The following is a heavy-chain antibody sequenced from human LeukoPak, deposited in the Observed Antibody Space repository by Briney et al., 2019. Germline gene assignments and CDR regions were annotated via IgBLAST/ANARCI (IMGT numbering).Heavy chain of an antibody. CDR1: AFPFSIFG. CDR3: VKSFGDILTGYGHYFDC. Sequence: GRSLRLSCSPYAFPFSIFGMGWVSQAPGKGLEYVSAISSDGDSTDQVDLVKGRFTISRANSKNTLHVQMSSLISEDTAVYSWVKSFGDILTGYGHYFDCWGQGTLVTFSS. D-gene: IGHD3-9*01. V-gene: IGHV3-64*05. CDR2: ISSDGDST. J-gene: IGHJ4*02.